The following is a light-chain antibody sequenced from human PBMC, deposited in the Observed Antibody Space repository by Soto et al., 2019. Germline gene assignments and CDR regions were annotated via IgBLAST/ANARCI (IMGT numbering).Light chain of an antibody. Sequence: EIVLTQSPGTLSLSSGERATLSCRASQSVSNIYLAWYQQKPGQAPRLLIYGASSRATGIPDRFSGSGSGTDFTLTISRLEPEDFAVYYCQQRDTFGQGTKLEIK. J-gene: IGKJ2*01. CDR1: QSVSNIY. CDR2: GAS. CDR3: QQRDT. V-gene: IGKV3-20*01.